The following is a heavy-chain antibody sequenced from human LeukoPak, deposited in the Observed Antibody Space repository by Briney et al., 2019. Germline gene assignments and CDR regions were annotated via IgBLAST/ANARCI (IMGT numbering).Heavy chain of an antibody. Sequence: PSETLSLTCTVSGGSISSSSYYWGWIRQPPGKGLEWIGSIYYSGSTYYNPSLKSRVTISVDTSKNQFSLKLSSVTSADTAVYYCGGVDYGWGSYWVYGGRETLVTVS. CDR2: IYYSGST. D-gene: IGHD3-10*01. J-gene: IGHJ4*02. V-gene: IGHV4-39*07. CDR3: GGVDYGWGSYWVY. CDR1: GGSISSSSYY.